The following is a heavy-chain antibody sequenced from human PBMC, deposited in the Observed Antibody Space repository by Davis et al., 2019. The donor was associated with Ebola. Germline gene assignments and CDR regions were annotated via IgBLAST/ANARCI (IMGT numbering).Heavy chain of an antibody. CDR1: GGSMSSYY. Sequence: SETLSLTCTVSGGSMSSYYWSWFRQTPGKGLEWIGYVSSSGSTNYNSSLESRVTISVDTSKNQFSLKLRSVTAADTAVYYCARGTRVTIFGRLDPWGQGTLVTVSS. D-gene: IGHD3-3*01. V-gene: IGHV4-59*01. CDR2: VSSSGST. CDR3: ARGTRVTIFGRLDP. J-gene: IGHJ5*02.